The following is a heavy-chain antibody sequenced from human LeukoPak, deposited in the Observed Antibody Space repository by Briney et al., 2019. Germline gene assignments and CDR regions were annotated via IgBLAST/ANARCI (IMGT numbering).Heavy chain of an antibody. D-gene: IGHD5-12*01. V-gene: IGHV3-23*01. CDR1: GFTFSNAW. Sequence: GGSLRLSCAASGFTFSNAWMSWVRQAPGKGLEWVSAISGSGGSTYYADSVKGRFTISRDNSKNTLYLQMNSLRAEDTAVYYCAKHSGYDYFLVDHWGQGTLVTVSS. J-gene: IGHJ4*02. CDR3: AKHSGYDYFLVDH. CDR2: ISGSGGST.